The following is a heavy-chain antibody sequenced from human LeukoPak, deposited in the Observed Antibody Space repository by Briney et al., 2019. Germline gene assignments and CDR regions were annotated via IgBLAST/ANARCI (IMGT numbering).Heavy chain of an antibody. Sequence: PGGSLRPSCAASGFTFSSYAMSWVRQAPGKGLEWVSAISGSGGSTYYADSVKGRFTISRDNSKNTLYLQMNSLRAEDTAVYYCAKDSGRLSTIFGVVNLDPSVGYFDHWGQGTLVTVSS. D-gene: IGHD3-3*01. J-gene: IGHJ4*02. CDR3: AKDSGRLSTIFGVVNLDPSVGYFDH. CDR2: ISGSGGST. CDR1: GFTFSSYA. V-gene: IGHV3-23*01.